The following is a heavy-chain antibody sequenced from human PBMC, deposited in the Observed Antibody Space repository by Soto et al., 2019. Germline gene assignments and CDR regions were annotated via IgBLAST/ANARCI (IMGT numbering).Heavy chain of an antibody. Sequence: GGSLRLSCAASGFTFSSYGMHWVSQAPGKGLEWVAVISYDGSNKYYADSVKGRFTISRDNSKNTLYLQMNSLRAEDTAVYYCARELYYDFWSGPPRYFDLWGRGTLVTVSS. CDR2: ISYDGSNK. V-gene: IGHV3-30*03. CDR3: ARELYYDFWSGPPRYFDL. J-gene: IGHJ2*01. D-gene: IGHD3-3*01. CDR1: GFTFSSYG.